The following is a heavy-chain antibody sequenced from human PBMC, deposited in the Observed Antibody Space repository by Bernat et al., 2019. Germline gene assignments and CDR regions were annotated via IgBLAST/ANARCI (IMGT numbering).Heavy chain of an antibody. CDR3: ARDMTTVTLNWFDP. Sequence: EVQLVESGGGVVRPGGSLRLSCAASGFTFDDYGMSWVRQAPGKGLEWVSGINWNGGSTGYADSVKGRFTISRDNAKNSLYLQMNSLRAEDMALYHCARDMTTVTLNWFDPWGQGTLVTVSS. CDR1: GFTFDDYG. J-gene: IGHJ5*02. CDR2: INWNGGST. V-gene: IGHV3-20*01. D-gene: IGHD4-17*01.